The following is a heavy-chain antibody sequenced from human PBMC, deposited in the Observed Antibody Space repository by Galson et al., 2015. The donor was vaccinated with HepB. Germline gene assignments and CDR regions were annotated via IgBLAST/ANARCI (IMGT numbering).Heavy chain of an antibody. J-gene: IGHJ4*02. CDR2: ISGSGGST. V-gene: IGHV3-23*01. Sequence: SLRLSCAASGFTFSSYAMSWVRQAPGKGLEWVSAISGSGGSTYYADSVKGRFTISRDNSKNTLYLQMNSLRAEDTAVYYCAKKDYYDSSGYYLTIDYWGQGTLVTVSS. D-gene: IGHD3-22*01. CDR3: AKKDYYDSSGYYLTIDY. CDR1: GFTFSSYA.